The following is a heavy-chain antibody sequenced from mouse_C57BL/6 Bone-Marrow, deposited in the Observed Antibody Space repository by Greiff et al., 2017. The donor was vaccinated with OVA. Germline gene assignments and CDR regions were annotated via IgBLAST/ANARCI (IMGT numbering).Heavy chain of an antibody. CDR1: GFTFSSYA. CDR2: ISRGGDYI. CDR3: TRWGLRRGWYFDV. J-gene: IGHJ1*03. D-gene: IGHD2-4*01. Sequence: EVKVVESGEGLVKPGGSLKLSCAASGFTFSSYAMSWVRQTPEKRLEWVAYISRGGDYIYYADTVKGRFTISRDNARNTLYLQMSSLKSEDKAMDYCTRWGLRRGWYFDVWGTGTTVTVSS. V-gene: IGHV5-9-1*02.